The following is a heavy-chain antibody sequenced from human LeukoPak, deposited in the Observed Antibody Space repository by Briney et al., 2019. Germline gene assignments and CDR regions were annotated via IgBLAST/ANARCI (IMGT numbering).Heavy chain of an antibody. CDR2: INHSGST. CDR3: ARGRAQVDRSGPLSGSYHFDY. D-gene: IGHD1-26*01. CDR1: GYSISSAYY. J-gene: IGHJ4*02. V-gene: IGHV4-38-2*02. Sequence: KSSETLSLTCNVSGYSISSAYYWGWIRQPPGKGLEWIGEINHSGSTNYNPSLKSRVTISVDTSKNQFSLKLSSVTAADTAVYYCARGRAQVDRSGPLSGSYHFDYWGQGTLVTVSS.